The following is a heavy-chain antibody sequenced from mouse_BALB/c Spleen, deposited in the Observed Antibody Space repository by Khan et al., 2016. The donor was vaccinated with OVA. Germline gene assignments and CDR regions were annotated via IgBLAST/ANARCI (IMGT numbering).Heavy chain of an antibody. V-gene: IGHV3-2*02. D-gene: IGHD1-2*01. CDR1: GYSITSGYG. J-gene: IGHJ2*01. CDR2: ISYSGST. Sequence: EVKLLESGPGLVKPSQSLSLTCTVTGYSITSGYGWNWTRQFPGNKLEWMGYISYSGSTNYNPSLKSQISITRDTSKNQFFLQLNSVTTEDTATYYCARTARIKYWGQGTTLTVSS. CDR3: ARTARIKY.